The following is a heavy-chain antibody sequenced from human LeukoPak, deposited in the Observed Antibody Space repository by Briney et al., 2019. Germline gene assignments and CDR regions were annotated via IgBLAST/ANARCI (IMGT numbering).Heavy chain of an antibody. D-gene: IGHD5-18*01. V-gene: IGHV3-9*01. J-gene: IGHJ4*02. CDR2: INWNSGSI. Sequence: GGSLRLSCAASGVTFDDYAMHLVRQAPGKGLEWVSGINWNSGSIGYADSVKGRFTISRDNAKNSLYLQMNSLRAEDTALYYCAKGRGYSYGYLADYWGQGTLVTVSS. CDR3: AKGRGYSYGYLADY. CDR1: GVTFDDYA.